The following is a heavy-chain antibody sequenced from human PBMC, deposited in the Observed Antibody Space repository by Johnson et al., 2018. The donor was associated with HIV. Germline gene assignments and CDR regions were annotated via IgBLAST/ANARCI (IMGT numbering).Heavy chain of an antibody. V-gene: IGHV3-20*04. J-gene: IGHJ3*02. CDR1: GFTFEDYG. D-gene: IGHD3-22*01. Sequence: VQLVESGGGVVRPGGSLRLSCVVSGFTFEDYGMSWVRQTPGKGLEWVSAISNTGGRTYYADSVKGRFTISRDNSKYSLFMQMNSLRAEDSAVYYCARGGDYYDSNRYPAAFDIWGQGTMVTVSS. CDR2: ISNTGGRT. CDR3: ARGGDYYDSNRYPAAFDI.